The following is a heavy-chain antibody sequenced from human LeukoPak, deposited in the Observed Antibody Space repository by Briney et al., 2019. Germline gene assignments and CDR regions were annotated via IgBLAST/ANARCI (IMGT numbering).Heavy chain of an antibody. CDR1: GFSFSNFG. CDR2: ISYDGSNK. D-gene: IGHD3-10*01. CDR3: VRVGGRSSIGGDC. Sequence: GGSLRLSCAASGFSFSNFGMHWVRQAPGKGLEWVAVISYDGSNKYFADSVKGRFTISRDNSKNTLYLQMNSLRAEDTAVYHCVRVGGRSSIGGDCWGQGTLVTVSS. J-gene: IGHJ4*02. V-gene: IGHV3-30*03.